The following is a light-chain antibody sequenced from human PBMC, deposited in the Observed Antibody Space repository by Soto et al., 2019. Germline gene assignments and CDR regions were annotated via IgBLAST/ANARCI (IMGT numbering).Light chain of an antibody. CDR3: TSYTSDNRSYV. V-gene: IGLV2-14*01. Sequence: QSVLAQPASVSGSPGQSITISCTGTSSDVGAYTSVSWYQQHPGKAHKLMIYEVSNRPSGVSNRFSGSKSANTASLTISGLQAEDEAHYYCTSYTSDNRSYVFGTGTKVTV. J-gene: IGLJ1*01. CDR1: SSDVGAYTS. CDR2: EVS.